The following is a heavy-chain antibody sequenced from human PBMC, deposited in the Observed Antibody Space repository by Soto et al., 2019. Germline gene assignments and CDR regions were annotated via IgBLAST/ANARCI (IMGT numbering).Heavy chain of an antibody. CDR2: ISSSSSYI. CDR1: GFTFSSYS. Sequence: GGSLRLSCAASGFTFSSYSMNWVRQAPGKGLEWVPSISSSSSYIYYADSVKGRFTISRDNAKNSLYLQMNSLRAEDTAVYYCASVRGDGYNYPFDYWGQGTLVTVSS. V-gene: IGHV3-21*01. D-gene: IGHD5-12*01. J-gene: IGHJ4*02. CDR3: ASVRGDGYNYPFDY.